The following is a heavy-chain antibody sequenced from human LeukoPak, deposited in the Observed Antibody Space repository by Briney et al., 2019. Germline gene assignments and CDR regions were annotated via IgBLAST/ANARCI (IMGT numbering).Heavy chain of an antibody. CDR1: GYTFTNYY. D-gene: IGHD3-10*01. J-gene: IGHJ5*02. V-gene: IGHV1-46*01. Sequence: ASVKVSCKASGYTFTNYYMHWARQAPGQGLEWMGIINPSSGGATYAQKFQGRVTMTRDTFTSTVYMELSSLRSEDTAVHYCARDGNYYGSGAGPDSWFDPWGQGTLVTVSS. CDR3: ARDGNYYGSGAGPDSWFDP. CDR2: INPSSGGA.